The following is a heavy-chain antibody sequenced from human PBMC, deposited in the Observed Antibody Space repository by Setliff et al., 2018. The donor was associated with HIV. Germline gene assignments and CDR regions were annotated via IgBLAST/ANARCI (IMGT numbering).Heavy chain of an antibody. Sequence: GESLKISCRYYGYSFTSHWIGWVRQMPGKGLQWMGILYPGDSDTKYSPSFQGQVTISADRSISTVYLQWNSLKASDTAMYYCARQAPWGYYFDYWGQGTLGTVS. D-gene: IGHD3-16*01. CDR2: LYPGDSDT. V-gene: IGHV5-51*01. J-gene: IGHJ4*02. CDR1: GYSFTSHW. CDR3: ARQAPWGYYFDY.